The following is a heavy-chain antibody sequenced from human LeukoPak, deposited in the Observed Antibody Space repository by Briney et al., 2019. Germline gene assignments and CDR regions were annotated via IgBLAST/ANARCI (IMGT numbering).Heavy chain of an antibody. CDR3: ARDLSVAGTGFDY. D-gene: IGHD6-19*01. CDR2: INSDGSSI. V-gene: IGHV3-74*03. CDR1: GFTFSRYW. Sequence: GGSLRLSCVASGFTFSRYWMHWVRQAPGKGLVWVSRINSDGSSITYADSVKGRFTISRDNAKNTLYLQMTSLRVEDTAVYYCARDLSVAGTGFDYWGQGTLVTVSS. J-gene: IGHJ4*02.